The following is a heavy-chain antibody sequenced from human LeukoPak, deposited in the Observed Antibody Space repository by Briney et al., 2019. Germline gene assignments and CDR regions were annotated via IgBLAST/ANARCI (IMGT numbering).Heavy chain of an antibody. Sequence: SETLSLTCTVSGGSISSYYWSWIRQPPGKGLEWIGYIYYSGGTNYNPSLKSRVTISVDTSKNQFSLKLNSVTAADTAVYYCARSKISRGPSEFTHWGQGTLVTVSS. CDR3: ARSKISRGPSEFTH. CDR2: IYYSGGT. CDR1: GGSISSYY. V-gene: IGHV4-59*01. J-gene: IGHJ4*02. D-gene: IGHD3-3*02.